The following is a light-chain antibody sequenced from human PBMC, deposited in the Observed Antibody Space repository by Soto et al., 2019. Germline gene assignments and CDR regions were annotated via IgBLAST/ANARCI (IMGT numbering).Light chain of an antibody. Sequence: QSVLTQPPSASGTPGQRVTISCSGSSSNIGSNTVNWFQQLPGTAPKLLIYGNDMRPSGVPDRFSGSKSGTSASLAISGLQSDDEADYYCAAWDDSLNSRLFGGGTKLTVL. CDR2: GND. CDR1: SSNIGSNT. CDR3: AAWDDSLNSRL. V-gene: IGLV1-44*01. J-gene: IGLJ3*02.